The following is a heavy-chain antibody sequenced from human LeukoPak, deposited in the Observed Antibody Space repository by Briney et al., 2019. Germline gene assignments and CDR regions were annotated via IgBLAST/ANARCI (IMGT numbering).Heavy chain of an antibody. V-gene: IGHV1-2*02. D-gene: IGHD3-10*01. CDR3: ARVGSGSLSYYYYYMDV. Sequence: GASVKVSCKASGYTFTGYYMHWVRQAPGQGLEWMGWINPNSGGTNYAQKFQGRVTMTRDTSISTAYMELSSLRSEDTAVYYCARVGSGSLSYYYYYMDVWGKGTTVTISS. CDR2: INPNSGGT. J-gene: IGHJ6*03. CDR1: GYTFTGYY.